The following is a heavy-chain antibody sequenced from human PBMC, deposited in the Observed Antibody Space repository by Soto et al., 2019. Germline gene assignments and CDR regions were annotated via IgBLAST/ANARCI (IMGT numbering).Heavy chain of an antibody. CDR3: ARDQGTYYDYVWGSYQPYYGMDV. CDR2: IYSGGST. Sequence: GGSLRLSCAASGFTVSSNYMSWVRQAPGKGLEWVSVIYSGGSTYYADSVKGRFTISRDNSKNTLYLQMNSLRAEDTAVYYCARDQGTYYDYVWGSYQPYYGMDVWGQGTTVTVSS. J-gene: IGHJ6*02. CDR1: GFTVSSNY. D-gene: IGHD3-16*01. V-gene: IGHV3-53*01.